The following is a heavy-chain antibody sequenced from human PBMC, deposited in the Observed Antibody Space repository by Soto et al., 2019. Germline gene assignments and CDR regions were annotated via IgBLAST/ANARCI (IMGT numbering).Heavy chain of an antibody. Sequence: QVDLVQSGAEVKKPGASVTISCKASGSAITRYYIHWVRQAPGRGLGWMGIINPGGGSASYAQKFQDRVTIDKDTSTGTVYMDLRRLRTEDTAVYYCARDTSGWSLNGLDVWGQGTTVNVSS. V-gene: IGHV1-46*01. D-gene: IGHD6-19*01. CDR2: INPGGGSA. CDR1: GSAITRYY. CDR3: ARDTSGWSLNGLDV. J-gene: IGHJ6*02.